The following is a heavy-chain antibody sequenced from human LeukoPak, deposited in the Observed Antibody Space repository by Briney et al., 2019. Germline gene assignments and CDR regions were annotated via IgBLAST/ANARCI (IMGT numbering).Heavy chain of an antibody. J-gene: IGHJ4*02. CDR2: IYYSGST. CDR3: ATRGYSCGYIFDY. Sequence: SETLSLTCTVSGGSISSYYWSWIRQPPGKGLEWIGYIYYSGSTNYNPSLKSRVTISVDTSKNQFSLKLSSVTAADTAVYYCATRGYSCGYIFDYWGQGTLVTVPS. V-gene: IGHV4-59*08. D-gene: IGHD5-18*01. CDR1: GGSISSYY.